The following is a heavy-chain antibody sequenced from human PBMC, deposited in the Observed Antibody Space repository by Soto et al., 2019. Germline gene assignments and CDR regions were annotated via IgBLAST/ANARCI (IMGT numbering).Heavy chain of an antibody. CDR2: IIPILGIA. Sequence: SVKVSCKASGGTFSSYTISWVRQAPGQGLEWMGRIIPILGIANYAQKFQGRVTITADKSTSTAYMELSSLRSEDTAVYYCARELLWFGESYYFDYWGQGTLVTVSS. D-gene: IGHD3-10*01. CDR3: ARELLWFGESYYFDY. J-gene: IGHJ4*02. V-gene: IGHV1-69*04. CDR1: GGTFSSYT.